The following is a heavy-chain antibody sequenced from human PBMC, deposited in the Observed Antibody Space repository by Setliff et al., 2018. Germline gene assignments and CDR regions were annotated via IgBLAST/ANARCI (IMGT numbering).Heavy chain of an antibody. Sequence: KTSETLSLTCTVSGGSISSYYWSWIRQPAGKGLEWIGHIYIGGSANYNPSLKSRVTTSIDTPKNQFSLKLNSVTAADMAVYYCAREQWLDPPGYYYMDVWAKGTTVTVSS. D-gene: IGHD6-19*01. CDR2: IYIGGSA. V-gene: IGHV4-4*07. CDR3: AREQWLDPPGYYYMDV. CDR1: GGSISSYY. J-gene: IGHJ6*03.